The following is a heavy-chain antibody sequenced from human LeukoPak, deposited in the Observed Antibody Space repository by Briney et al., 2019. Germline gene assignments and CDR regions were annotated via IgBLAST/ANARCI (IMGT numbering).Heavy chain of an antibody. D-gene: IGHD1-14*01. CDR2: SSSSSSYI. Sequence: GGSLRLSCAASGFTFSSYSMNWVPEAPGKGLECVSSSSSSSSYIYYADSVKGRFTISRDNAKKSLYLQMNSLRAEDTAVYYCARVPPWFDPWGQGTLVTVSS. V-gene: IGHV3-21*01. CDR1: GFTFSSYS. CDR3: ARVPPWFDP. J-gene: IGHJ5*02.